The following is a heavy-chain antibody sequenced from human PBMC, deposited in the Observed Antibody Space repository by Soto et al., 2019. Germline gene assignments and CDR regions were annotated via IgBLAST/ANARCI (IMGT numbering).Heavy chain of an antibody. CDR2: ISYDGSNK. Sequence: QVQLVESGGSVVQPGRSLRLSCAASGFTFSSNGMHWVRQAPGKGLEWVAVISYDGSNKYYADSVKGRFTISRDNSKNTLYLQMNSLRAEDTAVYYCAKDLRDTAMVTNYMDVWGKGTTVTVSS. V-gene: IGHV3-30*18. CDR3: AKDLRDTAMVTNYMDV. J-gene: IGHJ6*03. D-gene: IGHD5-18*01. CDR1: GFTFSSNG.